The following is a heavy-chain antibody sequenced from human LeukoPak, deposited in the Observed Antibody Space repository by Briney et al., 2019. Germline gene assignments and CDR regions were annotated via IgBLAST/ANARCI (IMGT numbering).Heavy chain of an antibody. Sequence: GASVKVSCKTSGYTFTSYGISWVRQAPGQGLEWMGWISAYNGNTNYAQKLQGRVTMTTDTSTSTAYMELRSLRSDDTAVYYCARDLVGAAPTIFDYWGQGTLVTVSS. CDR1: GYTFTSYG. D-gene: IGHD1-26*01. CDR3: ARDLVGAAPTIFDY. J-gene: IGHJ4*02. CDR2: ISAYNGNT. V-gene: IGHV1-18*01.